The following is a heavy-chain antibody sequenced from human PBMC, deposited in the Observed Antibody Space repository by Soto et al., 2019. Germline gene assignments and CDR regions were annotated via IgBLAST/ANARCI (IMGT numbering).Heavy chain of an antibody. D-gene: IGHD3-3*01. Sequence: EVQLVESGGGLVKPGGSLRLSCAASGFTFSSYSMNWVRQAPGKGLEWVSSISSSSSYIYYADSVKGRFTISRDNAKNSLYLQMNSLRAEDTAVYYCAREEGDYDFWSGRTHWYFDLWGRGTLVTVSS. CDR2: ISSSSSYI. V-gene: IGHV3-21*01. CDR1: GFTFSSYS. J-gene: IGHJ2*01. CDR3: AREEGDYDFWSGRTHWYFDL.